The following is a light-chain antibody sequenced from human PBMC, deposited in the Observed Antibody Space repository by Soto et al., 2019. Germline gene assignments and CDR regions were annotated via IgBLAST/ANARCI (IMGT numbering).Light chain of an antibody. CDR3: QSYDSSLSGVV. Sequence: NFMLTQPHSVSESPGKTVTISCTRSSGSIASNYVQWYQQRPGGAPTTVIYEDNQRPSGVPDRFSGSIDSSSNSASLTISGLKTEDEADYYCQSYDSSLSGVVFGGGTKLTVL. CDR2: EDN. J-gene: IGLJ2*01. V-gene: IGLV6-57*04. CDR1: SGSIASNY.